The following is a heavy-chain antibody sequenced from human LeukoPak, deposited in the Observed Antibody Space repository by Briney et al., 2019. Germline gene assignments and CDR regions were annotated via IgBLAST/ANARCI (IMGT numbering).Heavy chain of an antibody. V-gene: IGHV1-2*06. Sequence: GASVKVSCKASGYTFTGYCMHWVRQAPGQGLEWMGRINPNSGGTNYAQKFQGRVTMTRDTSISTAYMELSRLRSDDTAVYYCAMIPYYDFWSGIDYWGQGTLVTVSS. CDR3: AMIPYYDFWSGIDY. CDR1: GYTFTGYC. CDR2: INPNSGGT. D-gene: IGHD3-3*01. J-gene: IGHJ4*02.